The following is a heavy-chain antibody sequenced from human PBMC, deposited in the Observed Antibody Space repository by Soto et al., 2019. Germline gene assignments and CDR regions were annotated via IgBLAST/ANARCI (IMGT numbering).Heavy chain of an antibody. CDR2: LWYDGSNK. V-gene: IGHV3-33*01. D-gene: IGHD6-13*01. CDR1: GFTFSSYG. J-gene: IGHJ5*02. CDR3: ARGYGWFDP. Sequence: QVQLVESGGGVVQPGRSLRLSCAASGFTFSSYGMHWVRQAPGKGLEWVAVLWYDGSNKYYADPVKGRFTISRDNSKNTLYLQMNSLRAEDTAVYYCARGYGWFDPWGQGTLVTVSS.